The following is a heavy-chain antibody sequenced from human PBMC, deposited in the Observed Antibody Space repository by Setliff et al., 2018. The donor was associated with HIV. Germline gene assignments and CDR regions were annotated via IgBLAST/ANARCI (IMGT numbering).Heavy chain of an antibody. D-gene: IGHD5-12*01. CDR1: GVSIRGYY. Sequence: TCTVSGVSIRGYYWSWIRQPPGKGLEWMGYVFYTGFAAYNPSLKGRLTISVDTSKSQFSLTLTSVTAADTAVYYCARQMPIPGIAITPVDYWGQGALVTVSS. CDR2: VFYTGFA. J-gene: IGHJ4*02. V-gene: IGHV4-59*08. CDR3: ARQMPIPGIAITPVDY.